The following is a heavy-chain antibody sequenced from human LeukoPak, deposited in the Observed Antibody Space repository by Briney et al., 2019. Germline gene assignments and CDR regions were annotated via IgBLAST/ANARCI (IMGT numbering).Heavy chain of an antibody. CDR3: ARGTGGWYFDL. Sequence: PSETLSLTCTVSGGSISSYYWSWIRQPPGKGLEWIGYIYYSGSTNYNPSLKSRVTISVDTSKNQFSLKLSSVTAADTAVYYCARGTGGWYFDLWGRGTLATVSS. V-gene: IGHV4-59*01. J-gene: IGHJ2*01. D-gene: IGHD1/OR15-1a*01. CDR2: IYYSGST. CDR1: GGSISSYY.